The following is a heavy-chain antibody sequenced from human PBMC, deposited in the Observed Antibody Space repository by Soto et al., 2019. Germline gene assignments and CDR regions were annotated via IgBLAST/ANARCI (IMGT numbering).Heavy chain of an antibody. D-gene: IGHD6-19*01. Sequence: GASVKVSCKASGYTFTSYYMHWVRQAPGQGLEWMGIINPSGGSTSYAQKFQGRVTMTRDTSTSTVYMELSSLRSEDTAVYYCARAPAVAGMVYWYFDLWGRGTLVTVS. CDR1: GYTFTSYY. CDR3: ARAPAVAGMVYWYFDL. CDR2: INPSGGST. J-gene: IGHJ2*01. V-gene: IGHV1-46*01.